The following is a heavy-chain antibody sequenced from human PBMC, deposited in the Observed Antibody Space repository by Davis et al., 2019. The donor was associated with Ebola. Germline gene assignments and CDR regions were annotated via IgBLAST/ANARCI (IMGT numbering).Heavy chain of an antibody. D-gene: IGHD2-21*02. J-gene: IGHJ3*02. V-gene: IGHV1-24*01. CDR1: GYTLTELS. Sequence: ASVKVSCKVSGYTLTELSMHWVRQAPGKGLEWMGGFDPEDGETIYAQKFQGRVTMTEDTSTDTAYMELSSLRSEDTAVYYCATPDPNIVVVTQRPRDAFDIWGQGTMVTVSS. CDR3: ATPDPNIVVVTQRPRDAFDI. CDR2: FDPEDGET.